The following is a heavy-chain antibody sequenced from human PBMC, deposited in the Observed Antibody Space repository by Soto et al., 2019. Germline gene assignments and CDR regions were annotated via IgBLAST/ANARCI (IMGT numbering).Heavy chain of an antibody. CDR2: TYYRSKWYY. V-gene: IGHV6-1*01. D-gene: IGHD1-26*01. CDR1: GASVSSNSAG. CDR3: ARGEQYSGRIFDY. J-gene: IGHJ4*01. Sequence: PSQTLSLTCAITGASVSSNSAGWSWVRQSPSRGLEWLGRTYYRSKWYYEYAVSVRGRITINPDTSKNQYSLQLNSVTPEDTAVYLCARGEQYSGRIFDYWGQGTLVTVSS.